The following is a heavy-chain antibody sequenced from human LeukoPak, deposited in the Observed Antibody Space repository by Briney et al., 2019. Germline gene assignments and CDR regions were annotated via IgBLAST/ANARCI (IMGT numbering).Heavy chain of an antibody. CDR3: ARERGLWPAYDYCMDV. V-gene: IGHV4-4*07. D-gene: IGHD3-16*01. CDR2: IYTSGRT. J-gene: IGHJ6*03. CDR1: GGSINTYY. Sequence: SETLSLTCTVSGGSINTYYWSWIRQPAGKGLEWIGRIYTSGRTDYNPSLKSRVTMSVDTSKNQFSLKLNSVTAADTAVYYCARERGLWPAYDYCMDVWGKGAMVTVSS.